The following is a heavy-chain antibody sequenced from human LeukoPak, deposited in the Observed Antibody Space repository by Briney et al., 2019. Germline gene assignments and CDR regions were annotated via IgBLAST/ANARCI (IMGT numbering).Heavy chain of an antibody. CDR3: ARQGAPTAMVDNYYMDV. D-gene: IGHD5-18*01. Sequence: SETQSLTCAVYGGSFSGYYWSWIRQPPGKGLVWIGEINHSGSTNYNPSLKSRVTISVDTSKNQFSLKLSSVTAADTAVYYCARQGAPTAMVDNYYMDVWGKGTTVTVSS. V-gene: IGHV4-34*01. CDR1: GGSFSGYY. J-gene: IGHJ6*03. CDR2: INHSGST.